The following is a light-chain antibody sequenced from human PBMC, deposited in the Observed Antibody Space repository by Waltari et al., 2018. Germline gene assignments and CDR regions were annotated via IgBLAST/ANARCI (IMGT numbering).Light chain of an antibody. CDR3: QQYYSTPYA. V-gene: IGKV4-1*01. CDR1: QSVLYSSNNKNF. J-gene: IGKJ2*01. CDR2: WAS. Sequence: DIVMTQSPDSLAVSLGERATINCKSSQSVLYSSNNKNFLGWYQQKPGKPPKLLICWASTRESGVPDRFSGSGAGTDFTLTISSLQAEDVAVYYCQQYYSTPYAFGQGTKLEIK.